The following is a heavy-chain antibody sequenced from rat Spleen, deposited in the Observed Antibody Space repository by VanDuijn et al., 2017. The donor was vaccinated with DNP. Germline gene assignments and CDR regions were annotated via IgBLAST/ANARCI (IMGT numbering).Heavy chain of an antibody. J-gene: IGHJ1*01. CDR3: ARFPPGYYSYRDWYFDF. Sequence: QVQLRESGPGLVQPSQTLSLTCNVSGFSLINYGVSWVRQPPGKGLEWIGAVWSGGSIAYNSAPESRLRITRDTSKSQVLLKMNSLQIEDTAMYSCARFPPGYYSYRDWYFDFWGPGIMVTVSS. V-gene: IGHV2-16*01. CDR2: VWSGGSI. D-gene: IGHD1-2*01. CDR1: GFSLINYG.